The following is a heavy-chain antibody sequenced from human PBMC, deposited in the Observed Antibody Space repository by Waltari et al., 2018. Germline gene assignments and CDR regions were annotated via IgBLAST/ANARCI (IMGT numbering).Heavy chain of an antibody. CDR1: GYAISSGYY. V-gene: IGHV4-38-2*02. Sequence: QVQLQESGPGLVKPSETLSRTCTVSGYAISSGYYWSWMRQPPGKGLEWSGSIYHSCTTYYNPSLKSRVTISVDTSKNQFSLKLSSVTAADTAVYYCARADDFWSGYFGYWGQGTLVTVSS. J-gene: IGHJ4*02. D-gene: IGHD3-3*01. CDR3: ARADDFWSGYFGY. CDR2: IYHSCTT.